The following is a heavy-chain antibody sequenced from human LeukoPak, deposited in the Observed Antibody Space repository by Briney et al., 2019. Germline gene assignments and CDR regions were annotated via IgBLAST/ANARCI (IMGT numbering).Heavy chain of an antibody. CDR1: GYTFTSYY. Sequence: ASVNVSCKASGYTFTSYYMHWVRQPPGQGLEWMGIINPSGGSTSYAQKFEGRLTMTRDTSTSTVYMELSSLRSEDTAVYYCARDWHGGNTRHYYYYGMDVWGQGTTVTVSS. CDR3: ARDWHGGNTRHYYYYGMDV. J-gene: IGHJ6*02. D-gene: IGHD4-23*01. CDR2: INPSGGST. V-gene: IGHV1-46*01.